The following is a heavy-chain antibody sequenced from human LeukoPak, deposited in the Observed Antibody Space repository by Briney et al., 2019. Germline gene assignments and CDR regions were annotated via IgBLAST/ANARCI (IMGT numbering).Heavy chain of an antibody. J-gene: IGHJ5*02. V-gene: IGHV3-30*18. CDR1: GFTFSSYG. D-gene: IGHD6-25*01. CDR2: ISYDGSNK. Sequence: PGRSLRLSCAVSGFTFSSYGIHWVRRAPGKGLEWVAVISYDGSNKFYADSVKGRFTISRDNSNNTLYLQMDSLRVEDTAVYYCAKAASNWFDPWGQGTLVTVSS. CDR3: AKAASNWFDP.